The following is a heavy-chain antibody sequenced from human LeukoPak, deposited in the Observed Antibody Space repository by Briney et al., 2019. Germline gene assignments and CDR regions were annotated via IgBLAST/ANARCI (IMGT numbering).Heavy chain of an antibody. CDR2: IRYDGSNK. V-gene: IGHV3-30*02. CDR3: AKDSSSYYYDKGNAFDI. D-gene: IGHD3-22*01. Sequence: GGSLRLSCAASGFTFSSYGMHWVRQAPGKGLEWVAFIRYDGSNKYYADSVKGRFTISRDNSKNTLYLQMNSLRAEDTAVYYCAKDSSSYYYDKGNAFDIWGQGTMVTVSS. CDR1: GFTFSSYG. J-gene: IGHJ3*02.